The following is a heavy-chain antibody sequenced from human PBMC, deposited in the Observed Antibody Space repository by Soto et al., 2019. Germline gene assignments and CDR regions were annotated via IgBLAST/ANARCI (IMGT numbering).Heavy chain of an antibody. CDR1: GFTFSSYS. V-gene: IGHV3-30*03. Sequence: GGSLRLSCATSGFTFSSYSMHWVRQAPGKGLEWVAVILHSGSNKYYADSVKGRFTISRDNSKNTLYLQMNSLRAEDTAVYYCARDCQYSSSSLAAANCHWGQGTLVTVSS. CDR3: ARDCQYSSSSLAAANCH. CDR2: ILHSGSNK. D-gene: IGHD6-6*01. J-gene: IGHJ4*02.